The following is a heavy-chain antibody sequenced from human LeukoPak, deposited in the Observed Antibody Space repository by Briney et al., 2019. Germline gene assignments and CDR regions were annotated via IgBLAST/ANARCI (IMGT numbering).Heavy chain of an antibody. CDR2: INIDGSGT. D-gene: IGHD1-26*01. V-gene: IGHV3-74*01. Sequence: GGSLRISCAASGFTFSSYWVYWVRQVPGKGLFWVSHINIDGSGTSYADSVKGRFTISRDNAKSTLYLQMNSLRAEDTAVYYCARDGSPRSNYDFCYWGQGTLVTVSS. J-gene: IGHJ4*02. CDR1: GFTFSSYW. CDR3: ARDGSPRSNYDFCY.